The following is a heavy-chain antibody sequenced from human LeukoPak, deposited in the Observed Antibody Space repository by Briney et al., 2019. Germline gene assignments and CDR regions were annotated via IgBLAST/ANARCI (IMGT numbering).Heavy chain of an antibody. Sequence: SETLSLTCTVSGASISSHYWTWIRQPPGKGLEWIGHIYYSGSTNYNPSLKSRVTISVDTSKNQFSLKLSSVTAADTAVYYCARDYGGNFRYFDYWGQGTLVTVSS. J-gene: IGHJ4*02. D-gene: IGHD4-23*01. V-gene: IGHV4-59*11. CDR2: IYYSGST. CDR3: ARDYGGNFRYFDY. CDR1: GASISSHY.